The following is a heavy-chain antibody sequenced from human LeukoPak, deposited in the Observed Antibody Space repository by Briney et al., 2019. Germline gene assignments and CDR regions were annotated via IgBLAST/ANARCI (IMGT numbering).Heavy chain of an antibody. CDR1: GGTFSSYA. D-gene: IGHD1-26*01. Sequence: SLNVSCTASGGTFSSYAISWVRQAPGQGLEWMGGIIPIFGTANYAQKFQGRVTITADESTSTAYMELSSLRSEDTAVYYCASWSTPGGSGSCGWGQGTLVTVS. V-gene: IGHV1-69*01. J-gene: IGHJ4*02. CDR3: ASWSTPGGSGSCG. CDR2: IIPIFGTA.